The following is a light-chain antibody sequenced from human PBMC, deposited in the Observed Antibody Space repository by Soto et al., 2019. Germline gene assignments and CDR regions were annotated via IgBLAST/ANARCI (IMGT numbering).Light chain of an antibody. CDR1: QSISTW. J-gene: IGKJ1*01. CDR3: QQYNSYSWT. Sequence: DIPMTQSPSTLSASVGDRVTITCRASQSISTWLAWYQQKPGKAPKLLIYDASSLESGVPSRFSGSGSGTEFTLTISRLQPDDFATYYCQQYNSYSWTFGQGTNVEIK. V-gene: IGKV1-5*01. CDR2: DAS.